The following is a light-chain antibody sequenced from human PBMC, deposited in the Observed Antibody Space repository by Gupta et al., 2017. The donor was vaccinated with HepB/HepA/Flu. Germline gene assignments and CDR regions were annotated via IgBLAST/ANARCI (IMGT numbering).Light chain of an antibody. J-gene: IGKJ1*01. CDR3: QQGYSTLWT. CDR2: AAS. V-gene: IGKV1-39*01. Sequence: DTQITQTPSSLSASVGDRVTITCRASQSISSYCDWYQQKPGKAPKLLIYAASSLQSGVPSRFSGSGSGTDFTLTISRLQPEDFATYYCQQGYSTLWTFGHGTKVDIK. CDR1: QSISSY.